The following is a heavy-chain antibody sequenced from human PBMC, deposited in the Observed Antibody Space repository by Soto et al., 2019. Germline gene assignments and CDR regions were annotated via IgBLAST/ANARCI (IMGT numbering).Heavy chain of an antibody. CDR2: VSGSGGST. CDR1: GFTFSSYA. V-gene: IGHV3-23*01. Sequence: PGGSLRLSCSASGFTFSSYAMHWVRQAPGKGLEWISAVSGSGGSTYYADSVKGRFTISRDNSKDTLYLQMNNLRAEDTAVYYCAKPPDYNWNDYWGQGTLITVSS. D-gene: IGHD1-20*01. J-gene: IGHJ4*02. CDR3: AKPPDYNWNDY.